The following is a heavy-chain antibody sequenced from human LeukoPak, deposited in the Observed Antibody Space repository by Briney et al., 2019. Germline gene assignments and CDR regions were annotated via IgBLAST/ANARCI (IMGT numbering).Heavy chain of an antibody. D-gene: IGHD4-17*01. CDR3: ARGGTTVTPGLLWFDP. CDR2: IYYSGST. Sequence: SETLSLTCSVSAGSISSHYWSWIRQPPGKVLEWIGYIYYSGSTKYNPSLKSRGTISVDTSKNQFSLKLSSVTAADTAVYYCARGGTTVTPGLLWFDPWGQGTLVTVSS. J-gene: IGHJ5*02. CDR1: AGSISSHY. V-gene: IGHV4-59*11.